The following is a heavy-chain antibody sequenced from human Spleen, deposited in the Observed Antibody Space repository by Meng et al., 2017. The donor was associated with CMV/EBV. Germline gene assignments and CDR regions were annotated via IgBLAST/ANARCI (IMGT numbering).Heavy chain of an antibody. Sequence: GGSLRLSCAASGLTFSSYGMHWVRQTPGKGLEWVTFIRYDGSNKYYADSVKGRFTISRDNSKNTLYLQMISLRAEDTAIYYCAKQLTGAAAWWFDPWGQGTLVTRLL. CDR3: AKQLTGAAAWWFDP. D-gene: IGHD6-13*01. V-gene: IGHV3-30*02. CDR1: GLTFSSYG. CDR2: IRYDGSNK. J-gene: IGHJ5*02.